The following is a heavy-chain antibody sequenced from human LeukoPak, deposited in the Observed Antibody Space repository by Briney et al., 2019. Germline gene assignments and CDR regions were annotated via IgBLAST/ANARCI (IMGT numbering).Heavy chain of an antibody. CDR2: INTNSGVT. CDR3: ARGSGWDPSRGY. CDR1: GYILTGYY. Sequence: ASVKVSCEASGYILTGYYMHWVRQAPGQGLEWMGWINTNSGVTKYSQKFQGRVTITADESTSTAYMELSSLRSEDTAVYYCARGSGWDPSRGYWGPGTLVTVSS. J-gene: IGHJ4*02. V-gene: IGHV1-2*02. D-gene: IGHD6-19*01.